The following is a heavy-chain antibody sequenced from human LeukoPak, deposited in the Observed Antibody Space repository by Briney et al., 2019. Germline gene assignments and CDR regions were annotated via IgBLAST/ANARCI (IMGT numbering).Heavy chain of an antibody. Sequence: SETLSLTCTVSGYFSTTYYWGWIRQPPGKGLEWMASIRPDGHTYTNSSLRHQLTISADMTRNEFSLKLNSLTAADTAVYYCARQVATKGEWAFDVWGQGTVVTVSS. D-gene: IGHD5-12*01. V-gene: IGHV4-38-2*02. CDR2: IRPDGHT. CDR3: ARQVATKGEWAFDV. J-gene: IGHJ3*01. CDR1: GYFSTTYY.